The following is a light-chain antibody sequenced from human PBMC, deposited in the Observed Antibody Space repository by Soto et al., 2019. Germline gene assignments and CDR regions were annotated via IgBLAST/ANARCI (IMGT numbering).Light chain of an antibody. Sequence: QSVLTQPPSASGSPGQSVTISCTGTNNDIGGYTYVSWYQQLPGKAPKLMIYEVNKRPSGIPDRFSGSKSGNTASLTVSGLQPEEEAEYFCRSYPRRINYVFVTGNKVTVL. CDR2: EVN. CDR1: NNDIGGYTY. J-gene: IGLJ1*01. CDR3: RSYPRRINYV. V-gene: IGLV2-8*01.